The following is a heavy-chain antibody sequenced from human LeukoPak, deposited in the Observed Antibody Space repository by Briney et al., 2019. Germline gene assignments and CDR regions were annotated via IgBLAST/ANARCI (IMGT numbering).Heavy chain of an antibody. V-gene: IGHV4-61*01. CDR3: ARGRRDTAMIIYYYYYYMDV. CDR2: IYYSGST. Sequence: SETLSLTCTVSGGSISSSSYYWSWIRQPPGKGLEWIGYIYYSGSTNYNPSLKSRVTISVDTSKNQFSLKLSSVTAADTAVYYCARGRRDTAMIIYYYYYYMDVWGKGTTVTISS. CDR1: GGSISSSSYY. D-gene: IGHD5-18*01. J-gene: IGHJ6*03.